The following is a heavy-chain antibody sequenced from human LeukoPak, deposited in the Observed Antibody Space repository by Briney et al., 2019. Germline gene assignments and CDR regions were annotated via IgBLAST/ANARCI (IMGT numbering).Heavy chain of an antibody. D-gene: IGHD3-3*01. J-gene: IGHJ1*01. V-gene: IGHV4-31*03. Sequence: SQTLSLACTVSGGSISSGGYYWSWIRQHPGKGLEWIGHIYYSGTTYSNPSLKSRVTISVDTSKKQFSLNVSSVTAADTAVYYCARHFGLRTAQYFQSWGQGTLVTVSS. CDR3: ARHFGLRTAQYFQS. CDR2: IYYSGTT. CDR1: GGSISSGGYY.